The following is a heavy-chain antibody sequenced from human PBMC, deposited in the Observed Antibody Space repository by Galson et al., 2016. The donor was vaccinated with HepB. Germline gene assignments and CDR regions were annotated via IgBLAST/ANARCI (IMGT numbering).Heavy chain of an antibody. D-gene: IGHD4-17*01. J-gene: IGHJ4*02. Sequence: SLRLSCAASGFSFSSYAMHWVRQAPGKGLEWVAVISYDGSNKYYADSVKGRFTISRDNAENSLYLQMNTLGAEDTAVYYCARGMGYTYVTTSGFESWGQGTLVTVSS. CDR3: ARGMGYTYVTTSGFES. CDR1: GFSFSSYA. CDR2: ISYDGSNK. V-gene: IGHV3-30*04.